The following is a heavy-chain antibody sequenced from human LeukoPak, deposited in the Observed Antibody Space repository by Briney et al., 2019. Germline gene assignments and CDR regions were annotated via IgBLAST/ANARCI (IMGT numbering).Heavy chain of an antibody. CDR2: IHTDGRST. D-gene: IGHD4-23*01. Sequence: PGGSLRLSCAASGFTFSNYWMHWVRQAPGKGLVWVSRIHTDGRSTSYADSVKGRFTISRDNAKNTLYLQMNSLRVEDTAVYYCARARWEYYFDYWGQGTLVTVSS. CDR1: GFTFSNYW. CDR3: ARARWEYYFDY. V-gene: IGHV3-74*01. J-gene: IGHJ4*02.